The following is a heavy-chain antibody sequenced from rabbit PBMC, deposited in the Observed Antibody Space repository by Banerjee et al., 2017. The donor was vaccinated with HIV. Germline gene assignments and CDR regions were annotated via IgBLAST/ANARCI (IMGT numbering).Heavy chain of an antibody. V-gene: IGHV1S45*01. CDR3: ARVSSGGSTWDL. CDR1: GFDFSTYG. CDR2: IYTGSSGST. Sequence: QEQLVESGGGLVQPGGSLKLSCKASGFDFSTYGVNWVRQAPGKGLEWIACIYTGSSGSTWYASWVNGRFSISKTSSTTVTMQMTSLTAADTATYFCARVSSGGSTWDLWGPGTLVTVS. D-gene: IGHD1-1*01. J-gene: IGHJ4*01.